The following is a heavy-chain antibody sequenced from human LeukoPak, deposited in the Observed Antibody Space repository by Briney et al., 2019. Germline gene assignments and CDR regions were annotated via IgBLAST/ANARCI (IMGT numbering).Heavy chain of an antibody. CDR1: GFTFSNYW. J-gene: IGHJ4*02. Sequence: PGGSLRLSCAVSGFTFSNYWINWVRQAPGKGLEWVANMKQDGSEKYYVDSVKGRFTISRHNSKNTLYLQMNSLRAEDTAVYYCARDSRGDTGFNFDYWGQGTLVTVSS. CDR2: MKQDGSEK. CDR3: ARDSRGDTGFNFDY. V-gene: IGHV3-7*05. D-gene: IGHD2-2*01.